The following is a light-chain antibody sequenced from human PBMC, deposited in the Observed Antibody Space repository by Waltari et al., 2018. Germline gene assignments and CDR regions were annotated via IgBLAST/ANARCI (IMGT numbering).Light chain of an antibody. Sequence: IVMTQSPATLSVSPVERATLSCSASQSFRSSLSWYQQKLGQAPRLLISGASTRASAVPARFSGRGSGAEFTLTISSLKSQDFAVYYCQQYDKWPGTFGQGTKVEIK. CDR3: QQYDKWPGT. CDR2: GAS. V-gene: IGKV3-15*01. J-gene: IGKJ1*01. CDR1: QSFRSS.